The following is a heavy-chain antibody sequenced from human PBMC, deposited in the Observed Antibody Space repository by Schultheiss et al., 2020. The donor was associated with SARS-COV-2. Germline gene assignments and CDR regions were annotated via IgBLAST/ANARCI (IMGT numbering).Heavy chain of an antibody. J-gene: IGHJ4*02. CDR2: ISSSSSYT. V-gene: IGHV3-21*01. CDR1: GFTFSSYS. Sequence: GESLKISCAASGFTFSSYSMNWVRQAPGKGLEWVSSISSSSSYTNYADSVKGRFTISRDNAKNSLYLQMNSLRAEDTAVYYCARHGRSGGSCYSSWGQGTLVTVSS. CDR3: ARHGRSGGSCYSS. D-gene: IGHD2-15*01.